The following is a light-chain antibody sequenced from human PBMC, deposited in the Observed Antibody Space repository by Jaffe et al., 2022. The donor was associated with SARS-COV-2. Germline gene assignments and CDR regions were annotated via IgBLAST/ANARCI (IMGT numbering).Light chain of an antibody. CDR2: DVN. CDR1: SSDVGSFNY. CDR3: CSYAGSNTYV. J-gene: IGLJ1*01. V-gene: IGLV2-11*01. Sequence: QSALAQPRSVSGSPGQSVTISCTGTSSDVGSFNYVAWYQHHPGEAPKLMIFDVNKRPSGVPERFSGSKSGNTASLTISGLQAEDEADYFCCSYAGSNTYVFGTETKVTVL.